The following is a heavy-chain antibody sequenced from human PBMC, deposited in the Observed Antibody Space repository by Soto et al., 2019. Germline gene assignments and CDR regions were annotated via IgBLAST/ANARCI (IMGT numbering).Heavy chain of an antibody. D-gene: IGHD2-21*02. CDR1: GFTFSSYA. CDR2: VTANGDST. J-gene: IGHJ6*02. Sequence: PGGSLRLSCAATGFTFSSYAMTWVRQAPGKGLERVSAVTANGDSTYSADSVKGRFTISRDSSNNTLFLQMNTLRAEDTHVYYCATLGVGDWANYYYYYGMDVWGQGTTVTVSS. CDR3: ATLGVGDWANYYYYYGMDV. V-gene: IGHV3-23*01.